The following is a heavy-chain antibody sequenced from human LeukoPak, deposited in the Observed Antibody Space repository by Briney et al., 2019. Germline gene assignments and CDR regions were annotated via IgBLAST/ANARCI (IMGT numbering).Heavy chain of an antibody. Sequence: PSETLSLTCAVHGGSFSGYHWTWIRQSPGKGLEWIGEINDRGQTNYNPSLESRVTISVDTSKKQFSLKLNSVTAADTAVYYCARDPTTVVTTPYYFDFWGQGTMVTVSS. D-gene: IGHD4-23*01. CDR2: INDRGQT. J-gene: IGHJ4*02. CDR3: ARDPTTVVTTPYYFDF. CDR1: GGSFSGYH. V-gene: IGHV4-34*01.